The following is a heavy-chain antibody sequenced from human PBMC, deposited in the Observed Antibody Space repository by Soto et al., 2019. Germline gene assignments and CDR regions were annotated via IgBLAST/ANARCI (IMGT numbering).Heavy chain of an antibody. CDR2: ISNDGRGK. CDR3: ARYECCGGGRSCDYVDF. J-gene: IGHJ4*02. V-gene: IGHV3-30*04. D-gene: IGHD2-15*01. CDR1: GFTFTTYA. Sequence: QVQLVESGGGVVQPGRSLRLSCAASGFTFTTYAIHWVRQAPGKGLEWVAVISNDGRGKYYADSVKGRFTISSDNSKNTLYLQMNSRSSDDTAVYYWARYECCGGGRSCDYVDFWGQGALVTVSS.